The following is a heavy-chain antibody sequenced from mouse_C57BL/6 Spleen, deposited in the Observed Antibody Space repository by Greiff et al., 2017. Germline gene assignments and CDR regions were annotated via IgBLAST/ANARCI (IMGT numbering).Heavy chain of an antibody. D-gene: IGHD4-1*01. J-gene: IGHJ3*01. CDR1: GYTFTDHT. CDR2: IYPRDGRT. CDR3: ASRNWDGAWFAY. V-gene: IGHV1-78*01. Sequence: VQLQQSDAELVKPGASVKISCKVSGYTFTDHTIHWMKQRPEQGLEWIGYIYPRDGRTKYNEKFKGKATLTADKSSSTAYMQLTSLTSEDSSVYFCASRNWDGAWFAYWSQGTLVTVSA.